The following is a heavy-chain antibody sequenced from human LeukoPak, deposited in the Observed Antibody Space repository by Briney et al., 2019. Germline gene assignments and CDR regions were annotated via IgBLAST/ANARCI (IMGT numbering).Heavy chain of an antibody. CDR3: AKQSDYGGTDY. Sequence: PGGSLRLSCAASGFTFDDYAMHWVRQAPGKGLEWVSGISWNSGSIGYADSVKGRFTISRDNAKNSLYLQMNSLRAEDTALYYCAKQSDYGGTDYWGQGTLVTVSS. CDR1: GFTFDDYA. V-gene: IGHV3-9*01. J-gene: IGHJ4*02. D-gene: IGHD4-23*01. CDR2: ISWNSGSI.